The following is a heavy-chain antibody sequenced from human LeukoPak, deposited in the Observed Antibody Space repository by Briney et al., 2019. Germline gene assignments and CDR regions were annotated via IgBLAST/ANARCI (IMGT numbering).Heavy chain of an antibody. D-gene: IGHD6-13*01. Sequence: GGSLRLSCAASGFTFSSYSMNWVRQAPGKGLEWVSSISSSSSYIYFADSVKGRFTISRDNAKNSLYLQMNSLRAEDTAVYYCARVRGEAAAGTVFDYWGQGTLVTVSS. J-gene: IGHJ4*02. CDR3: ARVRGEAAAGTVFDY. CDR2: ISSSSSYI. V-gene: IGHV3-21*01. CDR1: GFTFSSYS.